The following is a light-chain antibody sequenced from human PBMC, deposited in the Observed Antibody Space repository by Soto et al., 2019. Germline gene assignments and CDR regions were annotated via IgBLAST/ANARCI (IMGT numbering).Light chain of an antibody. Sequence: DIQXTQFQALTSAYIGDSVTINCRARNSIRRYLNWYKKKKRKEXKXXXYAESSLKSGVHSRLRGSGSGNDFNINISRMQPEDFETYYCQKSYSTRITFGEGTRLEI. CDR3: QKSYSTRIT. CDR2: AES. J-gene: IGKJ5*01. CDR1: NSIRRY. V-gene: IGKV1-39*01.